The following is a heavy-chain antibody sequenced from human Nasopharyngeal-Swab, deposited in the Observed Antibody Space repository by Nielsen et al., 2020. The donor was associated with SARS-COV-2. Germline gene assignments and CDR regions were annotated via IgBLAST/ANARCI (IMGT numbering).Heavy chain of an antibody. V-gene: IGHV3-23*01. Sequence: GESLKISCAASGFTFSSYAMSWVRQAPGKGLEWVSAISGSGGSTYYADSVKGRFTISGDNSKNTLYLQMNSLRAEDTAVYYCAKGGAGYSGYDDYWGQGTLVTVSS. CDR1: GFTFSSYA. CDR3: AKGGAGYSGYDDY. CDR2: ISGSGGST. J-gene: IGHJ4*02. D-gene: IGHD5-12*01.